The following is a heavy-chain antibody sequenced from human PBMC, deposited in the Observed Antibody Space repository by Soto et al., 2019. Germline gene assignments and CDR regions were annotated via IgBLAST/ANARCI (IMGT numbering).Heavy chain of an antibody. CDR3: ARRQDTYSSSWFDAFDI. V-gene: IGHV4-59*08. Sequence: SETLSLTCTVSGGSISSYYWSWIRQPPGKGLEWIGYIYYSGSTNYNPSLKSRVTISVDTSKNQFSLKLSSVTAADTAVYYCARRQDTYSSSWFDAFDIWGQGTMVTVSS. CDR2: IYYSGST. J-gene: IGHJ3*02. CDR1: GGSISSYY. D-gene: IGHD6-13*01.